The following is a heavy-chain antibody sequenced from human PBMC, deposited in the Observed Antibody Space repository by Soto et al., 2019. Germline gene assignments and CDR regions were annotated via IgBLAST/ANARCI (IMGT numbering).Heavy chain of an antibody. CDR1: GGTFSSYA. Sequence: QVQLVQSGAEVKKPGSSVKVSCKASGGTFSSYATSWVRQAPGHGLEWMGGNIPIFGTANYAQKLQGRVTITADKSTSTAYMELSSLRSEDTAVYYCASAIVVVPAAIPRADYYYYGMDVWGQGTTVTVSS. CDR2: NIPIFGTA. J-gene: IGHJ6*02. D-gene: IGHD2-2*02. V-gene: IGHV1-69*06. CDR3: ASAIVVVPAAIPRADYYYYGMDV.